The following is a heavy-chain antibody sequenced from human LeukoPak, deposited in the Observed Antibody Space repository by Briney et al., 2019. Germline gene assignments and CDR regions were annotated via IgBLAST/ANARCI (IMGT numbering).Heavy chain of an antibody. CDR1: GFTFSSYW. Sequence: PGGSLRLSCEASGFTFSSYWMNWVRQAPGKGLEWVANIKQEGSEKYYVDSVKGRFTISRDNAKDSLYLQMNCLRAEDTAVYYCARDGGYCSGGTCYSTHWGQGTLVTVSS. CDR2: IKQEGSEK. J-gene: IGHJ4*01. D-gene: IGHD2-15*01. V-gene: IGHV3-7*03. CDR3: ARDGGYCSGGTCYSTH.